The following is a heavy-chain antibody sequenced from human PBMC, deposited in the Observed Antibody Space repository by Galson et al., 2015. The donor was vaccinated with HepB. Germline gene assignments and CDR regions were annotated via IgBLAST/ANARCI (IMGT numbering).Heavy chain of an antibody. Sequence: SLRLSCAAPGFIFSSYTMNWVRQAPGKGLEWVSSISSSSSYIYYADSVKGRFTISRDNAKNSLYLQMNRLRAEDTAVYYCANFGYSSGWFVGWGQGTLVTVSS. J-gene: IGHJ4*02. CDR3: ANFGYSSGWFVG. CDR1: GFIFSSYT. CDR2: ISSSSSYI. V-gene: IGHV3-21*01. D-gene: IGHD6-19*01.